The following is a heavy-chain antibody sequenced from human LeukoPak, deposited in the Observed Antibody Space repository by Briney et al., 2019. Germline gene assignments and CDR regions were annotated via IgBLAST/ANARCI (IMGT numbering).Heavy chain of an antibody. Sequence: SETLSLTXTVSGGSIRSGDYYWSWIRQPPGKGLEWIGYIYYSGSIYYNPSLKSRVTISVDTSKNQFSLKLSSVTAADTAVYYCARETYYDSSGYYIIDYWGQGTLVTVSS. CDR1: GGSIRSGDYY. CDR3: ARETYYDSSGYYIIDY. V-gene: IGHV4-30-4*08. J-gene: IGHJ4*02. D-gene: IGHD3-22*01. CDR2: IYYSGSI.